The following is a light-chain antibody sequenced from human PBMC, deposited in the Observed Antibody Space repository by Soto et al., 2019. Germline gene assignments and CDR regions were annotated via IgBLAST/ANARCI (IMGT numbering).Light chain of an antibody. CDR3: SSYTSSSTNV. V-gene: IGLV2-14*01. J-gene: IGLJ1*01. CDR1: SRDVGGYNY. CDR2: DVS. Sequence: SLLTQPASVAGAPGQSIATSCTGTSRDVGGYNYVSWYQQHPGKAPKLMVYDVSNRPSGVSNRFSGSKSGNTASLTISGLQAEDEADYYCSSYTSSSTNVLGTGTKVTVL.